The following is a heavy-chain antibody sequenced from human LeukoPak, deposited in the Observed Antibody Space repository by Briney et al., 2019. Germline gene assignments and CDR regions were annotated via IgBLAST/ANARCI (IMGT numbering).Heavy chain of an antibody. CDR3: ARVSVGDIDEDAFDI. Sequence: GASVKVSCKASGYTFTGYYMHWVRQAPGQGLEWMGWINPNSGGTNYAQKLQGRVTMTRDTSISTAYMELSRLRSDNTAVYYCARVSVGDIDEDAFDIWGQGTMVTVSS. CDR1: GYTFTGYY. D-gene: IGHD3-10*01. J-gene: IGHJ3*02. CDR2: INPNSGGT. V-gene: IGHV1-2*02.